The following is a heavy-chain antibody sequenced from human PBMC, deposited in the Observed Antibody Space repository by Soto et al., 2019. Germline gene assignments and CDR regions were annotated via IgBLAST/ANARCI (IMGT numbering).Heavy chain of an antibody. J-gene: IGHJ4*02. CDR3: ARGSRHAAYDILTGYYFY. V-gene: IGHV4-34*01. Sequence: SETLSLTCAVYGGSFSGYYWIWIRQPPGKGLEWIGEITHSGSTNYNPSLKSRVTISEDTSKNQFSLKLSSVTAADTAVYYCARGSRHAAYDILTGYYFYWGQGTLVTVSS. CDR1: GGSFSGYY. D-gene: IGHD3-9*01. CDR2: ITHSGST.